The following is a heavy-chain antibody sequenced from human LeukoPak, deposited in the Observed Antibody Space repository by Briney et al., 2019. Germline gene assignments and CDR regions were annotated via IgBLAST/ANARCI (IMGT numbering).Heavy chain of an antibody. V-gene: IGHV3-11*04. CDR3: ARGTIFGMVNNWFDP. J-gene: IGHJ5*02. CDR2: ISSSGSTI. CDR1: GFTFSDYY. Sequence: SGGSLRLSCAASGFTFSDYYMSWIRQAPGRGLEWVSYISSSGSTIYYADSVKGRFTISRDNAKNSLYLQMNSLRAEDTAVYYCARGTIFGMVNNWFDPWGQGTLVTVSS. D-gene: IGHD3-3*01.